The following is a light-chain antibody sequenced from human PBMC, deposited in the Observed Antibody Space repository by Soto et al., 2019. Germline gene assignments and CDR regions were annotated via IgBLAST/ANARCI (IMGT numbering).Light chain of an antibody. J-gene: IGLJ2*01. CDR3: AAWDDSLSGYVV. Sequence: QSVLTQPPSASGTPGQRVTTSCSGSSSNIGSNYVYWYQQLPGTAPKLLIYRNNQRPSGVPDRFSGSKSGTSGSLAISGLRSEDEADYYCAAWDDSLSGYVVFGGGTKLTVL. CDR2: RNN. CDR1: SSNIGSNY. V-gene: IGLV1-47*01.